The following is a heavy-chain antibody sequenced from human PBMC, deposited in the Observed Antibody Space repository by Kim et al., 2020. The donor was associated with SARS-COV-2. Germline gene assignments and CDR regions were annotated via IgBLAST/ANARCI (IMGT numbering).Heavy chain of an antibody. D-gene: IGHD3-22*01. CDR2: ISSNGGST. Sequence: GGSLRLSCSASGFTFSSYAMHWVRQAPGKGLEYVSAISSNGGSTYYADSVKGRFTISRDNSKNTLYLQMSSLRAEDTAVYYCLYDSSGSNDAFDIWGQGTMVTVSS. CDR1: GFTFSSYA. V-gene: IGHV3-64D*06. CDR3: LYDSSGSNDAFDI. J-gene: IGHJ3*02.